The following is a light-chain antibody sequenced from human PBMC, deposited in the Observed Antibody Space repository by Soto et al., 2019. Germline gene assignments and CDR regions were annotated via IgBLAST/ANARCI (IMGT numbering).Light chain of an antibody. CDR2: NNN. V-gene: IGLV1-44*01. CDR3: AAWDDSLNGVV. CDR1: SSNIGSNT. J-gene: IGLJ2*01. Sequence: QSVLTQPPSASGTPGQRVAISCSGSSSNIGSNTVNWYQQHPGTAPKLLIYNNNQRPSGVPDRFSGSKSGTSASLAISGLQSEDEADYYCAAWDDSLNGVVFGGGTKVTVL.